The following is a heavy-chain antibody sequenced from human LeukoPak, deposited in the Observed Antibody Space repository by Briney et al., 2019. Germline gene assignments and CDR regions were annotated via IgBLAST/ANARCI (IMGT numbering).Heavy chain of an antibody. CDR3: ARGCFGELLFDH. Sequence: GGSLRLSCAASGFTFDDHGMSWVRQPPGKGLEWVSCISSSGSHIYSVDSVRGRFTISRDNAKNSLYLQMNSLRAEDTALYYCARGCFGELLFDHWGQGTLVTVPS. D-gene: IGHD3-10*01. V-gene: IGHV3-20*04. CDR2: ISSSGSHI. J-gene: IGHJ4*02. CDR1: GFTFDDHG.